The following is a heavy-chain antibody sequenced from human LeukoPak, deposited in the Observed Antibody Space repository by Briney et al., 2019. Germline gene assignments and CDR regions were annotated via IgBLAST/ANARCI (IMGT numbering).Heavy chain of an antibody. D-gene: IGHD6-19*01. J-gene: IGHJ6*03. CDR2: IYYSGST. CDR3: ARGVRVSSGWYDYYYYDMDV. CDR1: GGSISSYY. V-gene: IGHV4-59*01. Sequence: SETLSLTCTVSGGSISSYYWSWIRQPPGKGLEWIGYIYYSGSTNYNPSLKSRVTISVDTSKNQFSLKLSSVTAADTAVYYCARGVRVSSGWYDYYYYDMDVWGKGTTVTVSS.